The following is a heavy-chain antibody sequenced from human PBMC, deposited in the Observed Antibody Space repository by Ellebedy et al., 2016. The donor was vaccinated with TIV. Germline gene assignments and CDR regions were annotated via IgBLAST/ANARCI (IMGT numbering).Heavy chain of an antibody. CDR2: ISGSGGST. J-gene: IGHJ4*02. D-gene: IGHD3-10*01. CDR3: AKSTHYYGSGEVDY. Sequence: GESLKISXAASGFTFSDYYMSWIRQAPGKGLEWVSAISGSGGSTYYADSVKGRFTISRDNSKNTLYLQMNSLRAEDTAVYYCAKSTHYYGSGEVDYWGQGTLVTVSS. V-gene: IGHV3-23*01. CDR1: GFTFSDYY.